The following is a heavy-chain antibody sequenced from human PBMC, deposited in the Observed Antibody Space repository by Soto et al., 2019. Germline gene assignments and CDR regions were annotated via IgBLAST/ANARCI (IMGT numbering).Heavy chain of an antibody. CDR2: INSSSSYI. CDR3: ARDGYDILTGYLSGYYYGMDV. CDR1: GFTFSSYS. V-gene: IGHV3-21*01. J-gene: IGHJ6*02. Sequence: LRLSCAASGFTFSSYSMNWVRQAPGKGLEWVSSINSSSSYIYYADSVKGRFTISRDNAKNSLYLQMNSLRAEDTAVYYCARDGYDILTGYLSGYYYGMDVWGQGTTVTVSS. D-gene: IGHD3-9*01.